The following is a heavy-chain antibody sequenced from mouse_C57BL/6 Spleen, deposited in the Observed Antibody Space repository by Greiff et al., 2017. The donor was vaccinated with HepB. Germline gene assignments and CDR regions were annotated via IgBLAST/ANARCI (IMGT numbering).Heavy chain of an antibody. D-gene: IGHD2-3*01. V-gene: IGHV1-78*01. J-gene: IGHJ3*01. CDR3: AAYDGPSRAWFAY. CDR2: IYPRDGST. CDR1: GYTFTDHT. Sequence: VQLQQSDAELVKPGASVKISCKVSGYTFTDHTIPWMKQRPEQGLEWIGYIYPRDGSTKYNEKFKGKATLTADKSSSTAYMQLNSLTSEDSAVYFCAAYDGPSRAWFAYWGQGTLVTVSA.